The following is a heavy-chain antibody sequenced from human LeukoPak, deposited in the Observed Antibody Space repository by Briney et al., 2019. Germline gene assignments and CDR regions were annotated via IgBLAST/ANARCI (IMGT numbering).Heavy chain of an antibody. CDR3: AGGWEPYDYWFDP. J-gene: IGHJ5*02. D-gene: IGHD5-12*01. CDR1: GYTFTGYY. V-gene: IGHV1-2*02. CDR2: INPNSGGT. Sequence: ASVKVSCKASGYTFTGYYMLWVRQAPGQGLEWMGWINPNSGGTNYAQKFQGRVTMTRDTSISTAYMELSGLRSEDTAIYYCAGGWEPYDYWFDPWGQGTLVTVSS.